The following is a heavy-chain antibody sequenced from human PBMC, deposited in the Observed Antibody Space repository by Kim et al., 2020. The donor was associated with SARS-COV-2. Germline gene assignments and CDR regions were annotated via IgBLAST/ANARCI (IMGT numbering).Heavy chain of an antibody. J-gene: IGHJ4*02. D-gene: IGHD6-13*01. Sequence: GGSLRLSCAASGFTFSSYGMHWVRQAPGKGLEWVAVISYDGSNKYYADSVKGRFTISRDNSKNTLYLQMNILRAEDTAVYYCAKVSRPLIAAAGVDYWGQGTLVSVSS. V-gene: IGHV3-30*18. CDR1: GFTFSSYG. CDR2: ISYDGSNK. CDR3: AKVSRPLIAAAGVDY.